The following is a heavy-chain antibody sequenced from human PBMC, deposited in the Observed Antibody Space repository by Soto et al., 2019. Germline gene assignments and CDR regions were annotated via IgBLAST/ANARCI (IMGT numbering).Heavy chain of an antibody. CDR3: AKSLRMATITSHAXDI. Sequence: GESLKISCKVSGYTFTSYWIGWVRQMPGKGLEWMGIIYPADSDTRYSPSFQGQVTISADKSISTAYLQWSRLKASDTAMYYCAKSLRMATITSHAXDIWGQGTMVTASS. D-gene: IGHD5-12*01. CDR1: GYTFTSYW. V-gene: IGHV5-51*01. CDR2: IYPADSDT. J-gene: IGHJ3*02.